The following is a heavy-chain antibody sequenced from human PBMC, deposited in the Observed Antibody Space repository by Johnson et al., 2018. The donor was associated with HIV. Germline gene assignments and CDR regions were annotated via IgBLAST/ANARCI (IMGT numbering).Heavy chain of an antibody. Sequence: QVLLVESGGGVVQPGRSLRLSCVVSGFNFSSYDIDWVRQVPGKGLEWVAVIWYDGSNKYYADSVKGRFTISRDNSKNTLYLQMNSLRAEDTAVYYCAKVLKAGGRMNDGFDIWGQGTLVTVSS. V-gene: IGHV3-33*06. CDR1: GFNFSSYD. J-gene: IGHJ3*02. CDR2: IWYDGSNK. D-gene: IGHD1-26*01. CDR3: AKVLKAGGRMNDGFDI.